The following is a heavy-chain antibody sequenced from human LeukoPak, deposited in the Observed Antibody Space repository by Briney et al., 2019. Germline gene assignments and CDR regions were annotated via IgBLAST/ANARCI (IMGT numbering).Heavy chain of an antibody. V-gene: IGHV7-4-1*02. CDR2: INTNTGSP. Sequence: ASVKVSCKTSGYTFTSFSINWIRQAPGQGLEWMGWINTNTGSPTYAQGFRGRVVFSLDTSVSTAYLQISSLKAEDTAVYYCARATGLLWFGELFHFDYWGQGTLVTVSS. D-gene: IGHD3-10*01. CDR3: ARATGLLWFGELFHFDY. CDR1: GYTFTSFS. J-gene: IGHJ4*02.